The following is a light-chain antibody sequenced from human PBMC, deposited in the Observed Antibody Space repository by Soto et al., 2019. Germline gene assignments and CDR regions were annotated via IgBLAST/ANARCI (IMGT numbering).Light chain of an antibody. CDR3: QSYDSSLNV. CDR2: GNS. V-gene: IGLV1-40*01. Sequence: QSVLTQPTSVSGDPGQRVTISCTGSSSNIGAGYDVHWYQQLPGTAPKLLIYGNSNQPSGVPDRFSGSKSGTSASLAISGLQAEDEADYYCQSYDSSLNVFGGGTKRTVL. J-gene: IGLJ2*01. CDR1: SSNIGAGYD.